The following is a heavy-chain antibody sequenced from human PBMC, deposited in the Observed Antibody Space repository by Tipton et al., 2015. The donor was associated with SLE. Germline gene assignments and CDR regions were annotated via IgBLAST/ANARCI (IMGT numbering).Heavy chain of an antibody. V-gene: IGHV4-39*07. J-gene: IGHJ4*02. CDR2: VHHSGTT. CDR1: GDSISNGDDY. Sequence: TLSLTCTVSGDSISNGDDYWSWIRQPPGKGLEWIGEVHHSGTTNYNPSLKSRVTISADTSKNLFSLELRSVTAADTALFYCVRVGDVNVVPGRSDRHFDYWGQGILVTVSS. CDR3: VRVGDVNVVPGRSDRHFDY. D-gene: IGHD2-21*02.